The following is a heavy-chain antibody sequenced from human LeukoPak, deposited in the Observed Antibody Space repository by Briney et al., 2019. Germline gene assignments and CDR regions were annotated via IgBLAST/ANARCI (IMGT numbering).Heavy chain of an antibody. Sequence: GGSLRPSCAASGFTFSSYAMHWVRQAPGKGLEWVAVISYDGSNKYYADSVKGRFTISRDNSKNTLYLQMNSLRAEDTAVYYCAREPTRDGYNYFDYWGQGTLVTVSS. CDR2: ISYDGSNK. J-gene: IGHJ4*02. CDR3: AREPTRDGYNYFDY. D-gene: IGHD5-24*01. V-gene: IGHV3-30-3*01. CDR1: GFTFSSYA.